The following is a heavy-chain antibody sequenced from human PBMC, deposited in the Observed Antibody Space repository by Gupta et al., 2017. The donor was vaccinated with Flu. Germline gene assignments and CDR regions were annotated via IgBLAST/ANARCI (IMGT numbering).Heavy chain of an antibody. J-gene: IGHJ4*02. Sequence: QITLKESGPTLVKPTQTLTLTCTFSGFSLSTSGVGVGWIRQPPGKALEWLALIYWDDDKRYSPSLKSRLTITKDTSKNQVVLTMTNMDPVDTATYYCAHRGYGSGSYYNGPIGLFDYWGQGTLVTVSS. CDR3: AHRGYGSGSYYNGPIGLFDY. CDR2: IYWDDDK. D-gene: IGHD3-10*01. CDR1: GFSLSTSGVG. V-gene: IGHV2-5*02.